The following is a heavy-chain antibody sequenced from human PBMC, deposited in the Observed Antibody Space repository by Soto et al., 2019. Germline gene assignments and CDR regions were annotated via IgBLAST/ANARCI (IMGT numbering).Heavy chain of an antibody. CDR1: GFTFRSYV. CDR2: ISTSGAAT. D-gene: IGHD3-10*01. V-gene: IGHV3-23*01. Sequence: GGSLILSCAASGFTFRSYVMSGVRQAPGKGLEWVPGISTSGAATYDADSVKGRFTISRDNSKSTPYLQMNSLRDEDTAVYYCAKGGTISCFDYWAQGALVTLSS. J-gene: IGHJ4*02. CDR3: AKGGTISCFDY.